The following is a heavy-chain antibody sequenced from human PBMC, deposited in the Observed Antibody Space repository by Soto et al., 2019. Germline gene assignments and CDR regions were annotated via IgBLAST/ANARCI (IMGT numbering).Heavy chain of an antibody. CDR2: IKSKTDGGTT. J-gene: IGHJ5*02. CDR1: GFTFSNAW. Sequence: EVQLVESGGGLVKPGGSLRLSCAASGFTFSNAWMNCVRQAPGKGLEWVGRIKSKTDGGTTDYAAPVKGRFTISRDDSKNTLYLQMNSLKTEDTAVYYCTTDPHVTTVTTVEPWGQGTLVTVSS. D-gene: IGHD4-17*01. V-gene: IGHV3-15*07. CDR3: TTDPHVTTVTTVEP.